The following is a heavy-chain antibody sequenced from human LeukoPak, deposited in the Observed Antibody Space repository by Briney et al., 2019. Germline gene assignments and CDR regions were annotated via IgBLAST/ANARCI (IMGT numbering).Heavy chain of an antibody. CDR3: ARDRHCVNGVCHSPPGMDV. CDR2: IWFDKNQ. V-gene: IGHV3-33*01. J-gene: IGHJ6*02. D-gene: IGHD2-8*01. Sequence: GGSLRLSCAASGFILNDYGMHRVCQAPGKGLEWVADIWFDKNQHFADSVKGRFAISRDNSKNTVYLQINSLRAEDTAVYYCARDRHCVNGVCHSPPGMDVWGQGTTVTVSS. CDR1: GFILNDYG.